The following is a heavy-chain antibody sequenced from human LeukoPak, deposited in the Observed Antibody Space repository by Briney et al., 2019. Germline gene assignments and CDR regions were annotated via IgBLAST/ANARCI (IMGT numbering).Heavy chain of an antibody. Sequence: PGGSLRLSCAASGFTFSSYGMHWVRQAPGKGLEWVAFIRYDGSNKYYADSVKGRFTISKDNSKNTLYLQMNSLRAEDTAVYYCAKVSITMIVVVMYYFDYWGQGTLVTVSS. D-gene: IGHD3-22*01. J-gene: IGHJ4*02. CDR2: IRYDGSNK. CDR1: GFTFSSYG. V-gene: IGHV3-30*02. CDR3: AKVSITMIVVVMYYFDY.